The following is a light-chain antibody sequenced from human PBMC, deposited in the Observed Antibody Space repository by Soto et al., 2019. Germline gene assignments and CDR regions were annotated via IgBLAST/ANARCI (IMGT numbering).Light chain of an antibody. J-gene: IGLJ2*01. CDR1: SSDIGVYDY. CDR3: TSYASGSSHVV. Sequence: QSALTQPASVSGSPGQSITLSCTGTSSDIGVYDYVSWYQRHPGKAPKLIIYDVNKWPSGVSNRFSGSKSGNTASLTISGLQAEDEADYYCTSYASGSSHVVFGGGTKVTVL. V-gene: IGLV2-14*01. CDR2: DVN.